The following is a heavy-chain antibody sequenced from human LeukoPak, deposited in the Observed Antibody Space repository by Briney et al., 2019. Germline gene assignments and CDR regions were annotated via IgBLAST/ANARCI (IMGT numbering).Heavy chain of an antibody. CDR1: GYTFTGYY. CDR3: ARKERGDTYYYDSSGHADH. D-gene: IGHD3-22*01. Sequence: GASVKVSCKASGYTFTGYYMHWVRQAPGQGLERMGWINPNSGGTNYAQKFQGRVTKTRDTSISTAYMELSRLRSDDTAVYYCARKERGDTYYYDSSGHADHWGQGTLVTVSS. CDR2: INPNSGGT. J-gene: IGHJ4*02. V-gene: IGHV1-2*02.